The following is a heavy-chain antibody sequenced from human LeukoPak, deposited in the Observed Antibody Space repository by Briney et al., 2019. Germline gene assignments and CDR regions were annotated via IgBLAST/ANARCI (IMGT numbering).Heavy chain of an antibody. D-gene: IGHD6-13*01. CDR3: ARVRYSSSWSRGDYYYGMDV. Sequence: GGSLRLSCAASGFTFSSYSMNWVRKAPGQGLEWVSSISSSSSYIYYANSVKGRCTISRDNAENSLYLQMNSLRAEDTAVYYGARVRYSSSWSRGDYYYGMDVWGQGTTVTVSS. CDR1: GFTFSSYS. CDR2: ISSSSSYI. V-gene: IGHV3-21*01. J-gene: IGHJ6*02.